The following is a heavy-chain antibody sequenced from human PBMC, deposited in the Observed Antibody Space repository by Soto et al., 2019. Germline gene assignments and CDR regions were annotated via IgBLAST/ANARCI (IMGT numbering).Heavy chain of an antibody. CDR1: GFIVSSDY. CDR2: IYSSGST. J-gene: IGHJ4*02. Sequence: EVQLVESGGGLVQPGGSLRLSCAASGFIVSSDYMTWVRQAPGKGLEWVSVIYSSGSTYYTDSVQGRFTISRDDSKNTLYLQMDSLRVEVTAMYYCARSGSGWFNFDYWGQGTLVTVSS. D-gene: IGHD6-19*01. CDR3: ARSGSGWFNFDY. V-gene: IGHV3-66*01.